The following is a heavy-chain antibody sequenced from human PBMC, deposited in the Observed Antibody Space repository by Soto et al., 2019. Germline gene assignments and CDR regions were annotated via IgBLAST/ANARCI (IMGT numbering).Heavy chain of an antibody. Sequence: SETLSLTCTVSGGSISSYYWGWIRQPPGRGLEWIGSVYYSGSTHDNPSLQSRVSISVDTSRNQFSLNLISVTAADTAVYFCARQPRGPGYGERGLYFDHWGQGTLVTVSS. V-gene: IGHV4-39*01. J-gene: IGHJ4*02. CDR1: GGSISSYY. CDR2: VYYSGST. CDR3: ARQPRGPGYGERGLYFDH. D-gene: IGHD3-16*01.